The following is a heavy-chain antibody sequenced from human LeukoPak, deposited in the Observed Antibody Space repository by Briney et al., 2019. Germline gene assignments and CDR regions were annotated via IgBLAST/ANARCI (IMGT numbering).Heavy chain of an antibody. V-gene: IGHV1-24*01. J-gene: IGHJ4*02. CDR1: AYTLTYLT. CDR2: FDPEDGET. CDR3: ATEDSDYGFDY. Sequence: ASVTVSCKVSAYTLTYLTIPWVRLAPGKGLEWMGGFDPEDGETIYAQTFQGRVTMTSDTSTDTAYMELSSRRSVTSAGYSRATEDSDYGFDYWGQGTLVTVSS. D-gene: IGHD4-17*01.